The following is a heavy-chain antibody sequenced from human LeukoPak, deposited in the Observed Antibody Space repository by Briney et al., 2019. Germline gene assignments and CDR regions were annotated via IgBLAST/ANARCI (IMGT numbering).Heavy chain of an antibody. CDR2: ISNSGNTI. J-gene: IGHJ3*02. CDR1: GFTFSDYY. Sequence: GGSLRLSCAASGFTFSDYYMNWIRQAPGKGLEWLSYISNSGNTIYYADSVKGRFTISRDNAKNSLYLQMNSLRAEDTAVYYCAREENYYDGSVYPPAFDNWGQGTMVTVSS. D-gene: IGHD3-22*01. V-gene: IGHV3-11*04. CDR3: AREENYYDGSVYPPAFDN.